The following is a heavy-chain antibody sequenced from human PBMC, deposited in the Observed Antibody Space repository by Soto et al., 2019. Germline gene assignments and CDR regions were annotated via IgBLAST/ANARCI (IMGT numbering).Heavy chain of an antibody. CDR1: GFSFSNAW. CDR2: IKTKRDGGPI. V-gene: IGHV3-15*07. CDR3: TTDAGVISAAGVGPY. Sequence: EVQLVESGGGLVKPGGSLRISCAASGFSFSNAWMNWVRQAPGKGLEWVGRIKTKRDGGPIDYAAPVKGRYTISRDDSKNTLYLEMDSLKTEDTAMYYCTTDAGVISAAGVGPYWGQGTLVTISS. D-gene: IGHD6-13*01. J-gene: IGHJ4*02.